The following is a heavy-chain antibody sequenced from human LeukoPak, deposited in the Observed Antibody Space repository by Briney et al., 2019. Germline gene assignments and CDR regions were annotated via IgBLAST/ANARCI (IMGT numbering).Heavy chain of an antibody. V-gene: IGHV3-48*04. CDR3: ARDFPIAAAGAFDY. Sequence: GGSLRLSCAASGFTFSSYSMNWVRQAPGKGLEWVSYISSSSSTIYYADSVKGRFTISRDNAKNSLYLQMNSLRAEDTAVYYCARDFPIAAAGAFDYWGQGTLVTVSS. D-gene: IGHD6-13*01. CDR2: ISSSSSTI. J-gene: IGHJ4*02. CDR1: GFTFSSYS.